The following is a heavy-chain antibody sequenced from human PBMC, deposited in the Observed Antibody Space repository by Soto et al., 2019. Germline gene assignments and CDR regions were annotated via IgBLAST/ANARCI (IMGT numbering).Heavy chain of an antibody. CDR2: IYPSDSDT. V-gene: IGHV5-51*01. Sequence: GESLKISCNGSGYSVTNYWIAWVRQMPGKGLEYMGIIYPSDSDTRYSPSFQGQVTISADKSINTAYLQWSSLKASDTAMYYCARHGFYGDYSSNYFDPWGQGTLVTVSS. D-gene: IGHD4-17*01. CDR1: GYSVTNYW. CDR3: ARHGFYGDYSSNYFDP. J-gene: IGHJ5*02.